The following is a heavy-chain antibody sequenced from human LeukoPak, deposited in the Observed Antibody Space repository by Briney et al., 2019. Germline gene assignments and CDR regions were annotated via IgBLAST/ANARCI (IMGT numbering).Heavy chain of an antibody. D-gene: IGHD2-2*01. CDR1: GGTFSSYA. CDR3: AADGGYQLLRHYYYGMDV. V-gene: IGHV1-69*06. CDR2: IIPIFGTA. J-gene: IGHJ6*04. Sequence: GASVKVSCKASGGTFSSYAISWVRQAPGQGLEWMGGIIPIFGTANYAQKFQGRVTITADKSTSTAYMELSSLRSEDTAVYYCAADGGYQLLRHYYYGMDVWGKGTTVTVSS.